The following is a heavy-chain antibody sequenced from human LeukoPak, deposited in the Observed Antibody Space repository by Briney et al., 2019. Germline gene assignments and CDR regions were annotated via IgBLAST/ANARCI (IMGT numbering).Heavy chain of an antibody. D-gene: IGHD5-18*01. Sequence: SQTLSLTCAVSGGSISSGGYSWSWIRQPPGKGLEWIGYIYHSGSTYYNPSLKSRVTISVDRSKNQFSLKLSSVTAAGTAVYYCARPSRGYRPTAAFDIWGQGTMVTVSS. V-gene: IGHV4-30-2*01. CDR3: ARPSRGYRPTAAFDI. J-gene: IGHJ3*02. CDR1: GGSISSGGYS. CDR2: IYHSGST.